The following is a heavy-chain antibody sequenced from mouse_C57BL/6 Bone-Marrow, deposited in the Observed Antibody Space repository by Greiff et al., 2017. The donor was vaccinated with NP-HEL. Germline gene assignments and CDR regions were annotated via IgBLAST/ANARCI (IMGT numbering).Heavy chain of an antibody. Sequence: EVKVEESGPGLVKPSQSLSLTCSVTGYSITSGYYWNWIRQFPGNKLEWMGYISYDGSNNYNPSLKNRISITRDTSKNQFFLKLNSVTTEDTATYYCARDLAYYSNYVGFAYWGQGTLVTVSA. CDR2: ISYDGSN. D-gene: IGHD2-5*01. V-gene: IGHV3-6*01. CDR3: ARDLAYYSNYVGFAY. J-gene: IGHJ3*01. CDR1: GYSITSGYY.